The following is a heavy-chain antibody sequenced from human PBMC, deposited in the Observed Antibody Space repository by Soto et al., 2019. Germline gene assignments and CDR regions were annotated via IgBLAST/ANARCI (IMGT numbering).Heavy chain of an antibody. Sequence: GGSLRLSCVVSGFSVSATSIFWVRQATGKGLEWVSLMHRGGTTDNADSVKGRFTTSRDKSKNTLYLHMNGLRVEDTAVYYCARVNTTLVDHFDCWGQGTLVTVSS. CDR1: GFSVSATS. D-gene: IGHD5-18*01. CDR3: ARVNTTLVDHFDC. V-gene: IGHV3-53*01. J-gene: IGHJ4*02. CDR2: MHRGGTT.